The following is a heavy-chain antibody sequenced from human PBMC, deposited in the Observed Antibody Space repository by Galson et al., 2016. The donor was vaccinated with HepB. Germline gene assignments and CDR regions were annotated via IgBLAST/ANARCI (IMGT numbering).Heavy chain of an antibody. D-gene: IGHD3-10*01. CDR1: GFTFSNYA. J-gene: IGHJ4*02. CDR2: IGGSDGTT. Sequence: SLRLSCAASGFTFSNYAISWVRQAPGKGLEWVSGIGGSDGTTYYADSVTGRFTISSDNSKNTLYLQMNSLRAEDTAVYYCAKGEYYYGSGVFFYFDYWAREPWSPSPQ. CDR3: AKGEYYYGSGVFFYFDY. V-gene: IGHV3-23*01.